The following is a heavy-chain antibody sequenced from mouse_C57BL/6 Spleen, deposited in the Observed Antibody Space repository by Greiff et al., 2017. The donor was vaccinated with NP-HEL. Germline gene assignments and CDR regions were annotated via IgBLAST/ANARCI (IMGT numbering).Heavy chain of an antibody. J-gene: IGHJ4*01. CDR3: ARPNYYGSSYRYYAMDY. Sequence: VQLQQSGPELVKPGASVKISCKASGYTFTDYYMNWVKQSHGKSLEWIGDINPNNGGTSYNQKFKGKATLTVDKSSSTAYMELRSLTSEDSAVYYCARPNYYGSSYRYYAMDYWGQGTSVTVSS. CDR1: GYTFTDYY. D-gene: IGHD1-1*01. CDR2: INPNNGGT. V-gene: IGHV1-26*01.